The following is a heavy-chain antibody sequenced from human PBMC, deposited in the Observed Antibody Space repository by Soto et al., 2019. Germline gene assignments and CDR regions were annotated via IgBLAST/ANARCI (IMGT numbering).Heavy chain of an antibody. J-gene: IGHJ4*02. CDR3: SRLGPNVAWYEAFDY. D-gene: IGHD6-13*01. V-gene: IGHV3-23*01. CDR2: IRHAGGGT. Sequence: EVQLLDSGGGLVQPGGSLTLSCEASGFTFSSYAMSWVRQSPGKGLEWVATIRHAGGGTHYADSVQGRFTISRDNSKNTLYLQMNSLRAEDTAVFYCSRLGPNVAWYEAFDYWGQGTLVTVSS. CDR1: GFTFSSYA.